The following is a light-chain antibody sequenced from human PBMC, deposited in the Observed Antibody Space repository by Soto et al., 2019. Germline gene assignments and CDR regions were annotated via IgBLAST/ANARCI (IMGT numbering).Light chain of an antibody. CDR1: QSVSAGY. Sequence: DIVVTQSPGTLSLSPWERATLSCRASQSVSAGYFAWYQQKPGQAPRLLIYGASTRATGISARVSGSGSGTEFTLTISRLEPEDFAVYYCQQYYSSPWTFGLGTKVDIK. CDR2: GAS. CDR3: QQYYSSPWT. J-gene: IGKJ1*01. V-gene: IGKV3-20*01.